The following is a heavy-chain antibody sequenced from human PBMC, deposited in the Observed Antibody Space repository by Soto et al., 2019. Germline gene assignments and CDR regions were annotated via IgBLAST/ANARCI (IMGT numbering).Heavy chain of an antibody. CDR2: INGDGSTT. CDR3: ARVGQGRYYFDY. V-gene: IGHV3-74*01. J-gene: IGHJ4*02. CDR1: GFAFSSYW. Sequence: EVHLVESGGGSVQPGGSLKLSCAGSGFAFSSYWIHWVRQVPGKGLVWVSRINGDGSTTSYADSVRGRFTISGDNAKDTLYLQMHSLRAEDTALYYCARVGQGRYYFDYWGQGTLVTVSS.